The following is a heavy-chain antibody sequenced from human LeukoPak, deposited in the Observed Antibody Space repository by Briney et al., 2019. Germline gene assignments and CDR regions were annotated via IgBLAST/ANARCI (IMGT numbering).Heavy chain of an antibody. J-gene: IGHJ4*02. CDR3: ARAYMITGRLDY. CDR1: GFTFSNYG. D-gene: IGHD3-16*01. V-gene: IGHV3-30*19. CDR2: ISYDGSNK. Sequence: GGTLRLSCAASGFTFSNYGMHWVRQAPGKGLEWVAVISYDGSNKYYADSVKGRFTISRDNSKNTLYLQMNSLRAEDTAVYYCARAYMITGRLDYWGQGTLVTVSS.